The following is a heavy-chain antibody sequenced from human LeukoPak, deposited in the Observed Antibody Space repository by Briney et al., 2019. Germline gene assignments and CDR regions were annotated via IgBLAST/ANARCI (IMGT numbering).Heavy chain of an antibody. CDR3: ARKLWHRNDC. CDR1: GFTFTSYS. V-gene: IGHV3-23*01. D-gene: IGHD3-16*01. CDR2: TSDRGDYT. J-gene: IGHJ4*02. Sequence: GGSLRLSCAASGFTFTSYSMSWVRQAPGKGLEWVSGTSDRGDYTYYADSVKGRFTVSRDNSKNTLYLQMNSLRAEDTALYYCARKLWHRNDCWGQGTLVTVSS.